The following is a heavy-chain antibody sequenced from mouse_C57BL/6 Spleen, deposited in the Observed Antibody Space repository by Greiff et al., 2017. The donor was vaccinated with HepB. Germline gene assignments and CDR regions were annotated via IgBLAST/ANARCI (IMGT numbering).Heavy chain of an antibody. D-gene: IGHD2-1*01. CDR2: IHPNSGST. Sequence: QIQLQQPGAELVKPGASVKLSCKASGYTFTSYWMHWVKQRPGQGLEWIGMIHPNSGSTNYNEKFKSKATLTVDKSSSTAYMQLSSLTSEDSAVYYCARTSTRGAMDYWGQGTSVTVSS. CDR3: ARTSTRGAMDY. CDR1: GYTFTSYW. J-gene: IGHJ4*01. V-gene: IGHV1-64*01.